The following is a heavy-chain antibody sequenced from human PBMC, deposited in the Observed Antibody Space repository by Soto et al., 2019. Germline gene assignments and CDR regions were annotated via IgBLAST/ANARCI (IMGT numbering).Heavy chain of an antibody. V-gene: IGHV4-31*03. Sequence: SETLSLTCTVSGASISSGGYYWSWIRQHPGKGLEWIGYIYYSGRTYYNPSLRSRVIISLDTSENEFSLRLSSVTAADTAVYYCARHRLAIDWFDPWGQGTLVTVSS. CDR2: IYYSGRT. CDR3: ARHRLAIDWFDP. J-gene: IGHJ5*02. CDR1: GASISSGGYY.